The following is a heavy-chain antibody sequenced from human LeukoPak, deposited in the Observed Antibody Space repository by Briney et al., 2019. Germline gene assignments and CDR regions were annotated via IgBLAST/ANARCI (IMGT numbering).Heavy chain of an antibody. V-gene: IGHV3-7*01. CDR2: INQDGSEE. Sequence: GGSLRLSCAASGFTFTSYSMSWVRQAPGKGLEWVANINQDGSEEYYVDSVKGRFSISRDNTKNSLYLQMNGLRAEDTAVYYCARDGAYGYNWFDPWGQGTLVTVSS. CDR3: ARDGAYGYNWFDP. J-gene: IGHJ5*02. CDR1: GFTFTSYS. D-gene: IGHD2-21*01.